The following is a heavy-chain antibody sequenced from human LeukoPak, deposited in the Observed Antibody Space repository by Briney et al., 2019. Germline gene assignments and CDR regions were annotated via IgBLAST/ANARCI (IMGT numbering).Heavy chain of an antibody. CDR3: ARTGGPTYKSSWFI. V-gene: IGHV4-59*11. CDR2: IFYTGST. J-gene: IGHJ3*02. D-gene: IGHD6-13*01. CDR1: GVSISTHY. Sequence: PSETLSLTCNVSGVSISTHYWSWIRQPPGKGLEWIGYIFYTGSTNYKPSLRSRVTISVDTSKNQFSLKLSSVTAADTAVYYCARTGGPTYKSSWFIWGQGTVVTVSS.